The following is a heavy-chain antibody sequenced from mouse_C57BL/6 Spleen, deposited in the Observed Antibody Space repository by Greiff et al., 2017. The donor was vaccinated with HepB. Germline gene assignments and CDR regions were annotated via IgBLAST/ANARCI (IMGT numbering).Heavy chain of an antibody. CDR3: ARSIYYNYAMDY. CDR2: ISSGSSTI. CDR1: GFTFSDYG. Sequence: EVKVVESGGGLVKPGGSLKLSCAASGFTFSDYGMHWVRQAPEKGLEWVAYISSGSSTIYYADTVKGRFTISRDNAKNTLFLQMTSLRSEDTAMYYCARSIYYNYAMDYWGQGTSVTVSS. D-gene: IGHD2-1*01. V-gene: IGHV5-17*01. J-gene: IGHJ4*01.